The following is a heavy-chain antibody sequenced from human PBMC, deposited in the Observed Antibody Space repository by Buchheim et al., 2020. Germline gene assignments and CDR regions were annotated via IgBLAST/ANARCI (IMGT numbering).Heavy chain of an antibody. J-gene: IGHJ4*02. CDR1: GFTLTGYY. CDR2: INPDSGGT. Sequence: QVQLVQSGAEVKKPGASVKVSCKASGFTLTGYYMHWVRQAPGQGLEWMGWINPDSGGTNYAQKFQGRVTLTRDTSINKAYMELSSLTSDDSAVYYCARTSSFDYWGQGTL. V-gene: IGHV1-2*02. CDR3: ARTSSFDY.